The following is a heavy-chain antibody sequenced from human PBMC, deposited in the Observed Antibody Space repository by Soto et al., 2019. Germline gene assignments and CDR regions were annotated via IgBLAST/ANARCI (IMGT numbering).Heavy chain of an antibody. CDR2: IIPFFGTS. D-gene: IGHD1-26*01. CDR1: GGTFSSYP. Sequence: QVQLVQSGAEVKKPGSSVKVSCEASGGTFSSYPINWVRQAPGQGLEWMGGIIPFFGTSNYAQKFQGRVTITAADSTCKGYTELRSLRSEDTVGYYCPRVGHIPNYGMAAWGQGTTVPVSS. CDR3: PRVGHIPNYGMAA. V-gene: IGHV1-69*01. J-gene: IGHJ6*02.